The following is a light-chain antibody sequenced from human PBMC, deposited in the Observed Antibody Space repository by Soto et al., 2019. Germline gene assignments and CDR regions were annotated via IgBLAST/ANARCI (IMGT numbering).Light chain of an antibody. CDR1: SSDVGAYNF. CDR2: NVY. CDR3: SSYTISRTYV. J-gene: IGLJ1*01. V-gene: IGLV2-14*03. Sequence: QSALTQPASVSGSPGQSITISCTGTSSDVGAYNFVSWHQQHPGKAPKLIIYNVYDRPSGISYRCSGSKSGNTASLTISGLQGEDEADYYCSSYTISRTYVFGTGTKLTVL.